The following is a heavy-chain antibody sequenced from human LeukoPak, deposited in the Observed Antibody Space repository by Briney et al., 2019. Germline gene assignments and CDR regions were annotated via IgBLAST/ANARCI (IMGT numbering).Heavy chain of an antibody. Sequence: GGSLRLSCAASGFTVSSNYMSWVRQAPGKGLEWVSSISSSSSYIYYADSVKGRFTISRDNAKNSLYLQMNSLRAEDTAVYYCARDHYDQYYFDYWGQGTLVTVSS. CDR3: ARDHYDQYYFDY. V-gene: IGHV3-21*01. D-gene: IGHD3-16*01. CDR2: ISSSSSYI. CDR1: GFTVSSNY. J-gene: IGHJ4*02.